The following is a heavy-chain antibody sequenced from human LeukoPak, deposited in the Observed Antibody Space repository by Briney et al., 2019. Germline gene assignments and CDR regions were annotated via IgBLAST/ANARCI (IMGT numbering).Heavy chain of an antibody. D-gene: IGHD6-13*01. CDR3: ARDRLYSSTN. J-gene: IGHJ4*02. CDR2: ISSSSYI. V-gene: IGHV3-21*04. CDR1: GFTFSSYS. Sequence: GGSLRLSCAASGFTFSSYSMNWVRQAPGKGLEWVSSISSSSYIYYADSVKGRFTISRDNSKNTLYLQMNSLRAEDTAVYYCARDRLYSSTNWGQGTLVTVSS.